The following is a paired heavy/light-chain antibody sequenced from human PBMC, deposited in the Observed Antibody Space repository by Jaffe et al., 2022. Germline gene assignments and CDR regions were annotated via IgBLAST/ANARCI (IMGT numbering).Heavy chain of an antibody. V-gene: IGHV3-74*01. CDR3: ARDPGGSSGWFYFDS. Sequence: EVQLVESGGGLVQPGGSLRLSCAASGFTFSSDWMHWVRQAPGKGLVWVSRINGDGSMTNYADSVKGRVTISRDNAKNTVYLQMNSLRAEDTAVYYCARDPGGSSGWFYFDSWGQGTLVTVSS. CDR1: GFTFSSDW. D-gene: IGHD6-19*01. CDR2: INGDGSMT. J-gene: IGHJ4*02.
Light chain of an antibody. CDR1: QHINTW. CDR3: QQAHILPLT. Sequence: DIQMTQSPSSVSASVGDRVTITCRASQHINTWLVWYQQKPGKAPKLLLAGSTLQSGVPSRFSGGGSGTDFTLTISSLQPEDFATYYCQQAHILPLTFGGGTKVEI. J-gene: IGKJ4*01. V-gene: IGKV1-12*01. CDR2: AGS.